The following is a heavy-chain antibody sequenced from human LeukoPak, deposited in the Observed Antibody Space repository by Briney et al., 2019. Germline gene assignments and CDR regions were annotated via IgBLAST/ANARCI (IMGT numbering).Heavy chain of an antibody. D-gene: IGHD4-17*01. CDR1: GYSINSGYY. J-gene: IGHJ4*02. Sequence: SETLSLTCTVSGYSINSGYYWGWIRQPPGKGLEWIGDIYHSGSTYYNPSLKSRVTISVDTSTNHFSLRLTSVTAADTAVYYCTRRGTYGDYVDYWGLGTLVTVSS. V-gene: IGHV4-38-2*02. CDR2: IYHSGST. CDR3: TRRGTYGDYVDY.